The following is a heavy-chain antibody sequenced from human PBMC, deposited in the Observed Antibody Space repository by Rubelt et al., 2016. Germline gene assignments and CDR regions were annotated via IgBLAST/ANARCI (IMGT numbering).Heavy chain of an antibody. CDR2: INHSGST. V-gene: IGHV4-38-2*02. J-gene: IGHJ4*02. CDR3: ARRLLWFGSN. CDR1: GYSISSGYY. Sequence: QVQLQESGPGLVKPSETLSLTCTVSGYSISSGYYWGWIRQPPGKGLEWIGEINHSGSTNYNPSLKSRVTISVDTSKNHFSLNLSAVTAADTAVYYCARRLLWFGSNWGQGTLVTVSS. D-gene: IGHD3-10*01.